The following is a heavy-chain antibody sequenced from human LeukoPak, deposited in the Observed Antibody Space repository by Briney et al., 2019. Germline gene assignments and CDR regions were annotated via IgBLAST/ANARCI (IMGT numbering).Heavy chain of an antibody. CDR2: VHHGGAS. V-gene: IGHV4-4*02. CDR1: GDSITSPSW. CDR3: ASHVTVLGTRGFDF. Sequence: PSETLSLTCAVSGDSITSPSWWSGVRQPPGKGLEWIGEVHHGGASNYDPSLESRVTISVDKSKNRFSLNLRSVTAADTATYYCASHVTVLGTRGFDFWGRGTLVTVS. J-gene: IGHJ4*02. D-gene: IGHD6-19*01.